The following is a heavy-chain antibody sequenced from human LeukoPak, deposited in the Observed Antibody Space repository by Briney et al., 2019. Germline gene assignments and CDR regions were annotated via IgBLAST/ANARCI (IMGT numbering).Heavy chain of an antibody. V-gene: IGHV3-53*01. D-gene: IGHD2-15*01. CDR2: IYSGGST. Sequence: GGSLRLSCAASGFTVSSNYMSWVRQAPGKGLEWVSVIYSGGSTYYADSVKGRFTISRDNSKNTLYLQMNSLRAEDTAVYYCARRYCSGGSCYFDYWGQGTLVTVSS. CDR3: ARRYCSGGSCYFDY. J-gene: IGHJ4*02. CDR1: GFTVSSNY.